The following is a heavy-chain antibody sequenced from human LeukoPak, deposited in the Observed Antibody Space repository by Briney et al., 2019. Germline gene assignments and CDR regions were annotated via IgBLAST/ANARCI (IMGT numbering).Heavy chain of an antibody. Sequence: GGSLRLSCEISGFTFSGYWMSWVRQAPGKGLEWVANIKPDGGEKYYVDSVKGRFTISRDNVKNSLYLQMNSLRDEDTAVYHCPRDRTNDYGHNVGAFDIWGQGTMVTVSS. CDR3: PRDRTNDYGHNVGAFDI. CDR1: GFTFSGYW. D-gene: IGHD4-17*01. J-gene: IGHJ3*02. V-gene: IGHV3-7*01. CDR2: IKPDGGEK.